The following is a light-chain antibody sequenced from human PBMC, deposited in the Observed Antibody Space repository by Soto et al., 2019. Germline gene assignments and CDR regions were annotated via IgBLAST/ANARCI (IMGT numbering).Light chain of an antibody. Sequence: DIQMTQSASSLSASVGDRVAITCRASHGIGNDLSWYQQKPGRAPKRLIYAASKLQSGVSSRFSGSGSGTEFTLTISSLQPEDFATYYCLQYHSYRTFGQGTKVEIK. CDR2: AAS. J-gene: IGKJ1*01. V-gene: IGKV1-17*01. CDR3: LQYHSYRT. CDR1: HGIGND.